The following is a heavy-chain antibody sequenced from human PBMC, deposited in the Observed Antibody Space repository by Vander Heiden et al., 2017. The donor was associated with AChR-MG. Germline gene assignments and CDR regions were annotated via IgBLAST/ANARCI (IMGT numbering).Heavy chain of an antibody. CDR3: ATISSGWLPPNYYYKMDV. J-gene: IGHJ6*03. Sequence: QVQLQESGPGLVKPSQTLSLTCTVSGGSISSNAYYWSWIRQHPGKGLEWIGYIHSSGSTYYNLSLKSRITISAETSKNQFSLKLSSVTAADTAVYYCATISSGWLPPNYYYKMDVWGKGTTVTVSS. V-gene: IGHV4-31*03. CDR2: IHSSGST. D-gene: IGHD6-19*01. CDR1: GGSISSNAYY.